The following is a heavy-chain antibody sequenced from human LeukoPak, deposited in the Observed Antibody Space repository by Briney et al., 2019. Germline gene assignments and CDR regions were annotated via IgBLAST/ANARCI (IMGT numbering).Heavy chain of an antibody. J-gene: IGHJ4*02. CDR3: ARESTYTRTWSWGRGPGANVPFDY. V-gene: IGHV5-51*01. D-gene: IGHD7-27*01. CDR1: GYSFQDYW. Sequence: PGESLKISCKGSGYSFQDYWIGWVRQMPGKGPELMGRIFPHDSDTKYSPSFQGQVTIAADKSISTAYLQWSSLKASDTAMYYCARESTYTRTWSWGRGPGANVPFDYWGQGTLVTVSS. CDR2: IFPHDSDT.